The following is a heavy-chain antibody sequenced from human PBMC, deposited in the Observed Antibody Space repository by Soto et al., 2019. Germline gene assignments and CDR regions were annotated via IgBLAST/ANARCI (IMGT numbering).Heavy chain of an antibody. D-gene: IGHD6-19*01. CDR3: ARVGSSGWSPDY. CDR1: GGSISGHY. J-gene: IGHJ4*02. Sequence: SETLSLTCTVSGGSISGHYWIWIRQPPGEGMEWIGYIFYSGSTTYNNNPSLKSRVTISVDTSKNQFSLSLSSVTAADTAVYYCARVGSSGWSPDYWGQGTLVTVSS. V-gene: IGHV4-59*11. CDR2: IFYSGSTTY.